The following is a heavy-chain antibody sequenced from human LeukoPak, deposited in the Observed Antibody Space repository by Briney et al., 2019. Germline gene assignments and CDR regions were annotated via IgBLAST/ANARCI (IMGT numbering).Heavy chain of an antibody. V-gene: IGHV3-7*01. D-gene: IGHD6-13*01. J-gene: IGHJ4*02. CDR1: GFAFSSYW. CDR3: ATDPYSRSWGGYFDN. Sequence: GGSLRLSCEASGFAFSSYWMSWVRQAPGKGLEWVANIKQDGSDKYYVDSVKDRFTISRDNAKSSMYLHMNSLRAEDTAVYYCATDPYSRSWGGYFDNWGQGTQVTVSS. CDR2: IKQDGSDK.